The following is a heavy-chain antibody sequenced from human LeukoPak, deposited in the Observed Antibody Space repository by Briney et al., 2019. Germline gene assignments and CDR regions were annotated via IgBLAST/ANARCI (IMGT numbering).Heavy chain of an antibody. CDR1: GIIITSYW. V-gene: IGHV3-7*01. Sequence: PGGSLRLSCAASGIIITSYWMSWVRQTPGKGLEWVANIKQDGSEKNYVDSVKGRFTIFRDNARNSLYLQMNSLRAEDTAVYYCASHSYGYNHWGQGTLVIVSP. CDR3: ASHSYGYNH. CDR2: IKQDGSEK. J-gene: IGHJ5*02. D-gene: IGHD3-16*01.